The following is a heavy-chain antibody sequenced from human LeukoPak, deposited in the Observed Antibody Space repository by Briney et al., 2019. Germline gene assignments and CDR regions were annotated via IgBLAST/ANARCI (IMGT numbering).Heavy chain of an antibody. CDR2: IYYSGST. D-gene: IGHD3-9*01. J-gene: IGHJ4*02. CDR1: GGSISSGGYY. V-gene: IGHV4-31*03. CDR3: ARTSYGRYDISTGATFDY. Sequence: SETLSLTCTVSGGSISSGGYYWSWIRQHPGKGLEWIGYIYYSGSTYYNPSLKSRVTISVDTSKNQFSLKLSSVTAADTAVYYCARTSYGRYDISTGATFDYWGQGTLVTVSS.